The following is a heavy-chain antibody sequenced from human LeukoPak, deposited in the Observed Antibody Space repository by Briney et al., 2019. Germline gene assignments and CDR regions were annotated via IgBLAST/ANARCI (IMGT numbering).Heavy chain of an antibody. CDR1: GFTFTSYA. CDR3: ASLLSTNSGSGSPFEN. V-gene: IGHV3-23*01. J-gene: IGHJ4*02. Sequence: GGSLKLSCKAPGFTFTSYAMTWVRQASGKGLEWVSAISGRGVSTYYADSVKGRFTISRDNSRNTLFLQMNSPRAEDTAVYYCASLLSTNSGSGSPFENWGQGTLVTVSS. CDR2: ISGRGVST. D-gene: IGHD3-10*01.